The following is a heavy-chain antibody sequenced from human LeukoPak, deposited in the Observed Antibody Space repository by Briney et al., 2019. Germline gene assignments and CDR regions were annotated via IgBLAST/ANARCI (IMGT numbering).Heavy chain of an antibody. CDR2: IYYSGST. Sequence: PSETLSLTCTVSGGSISSYYWSWIRQPPGKGLEWIGYIYYSGSTNYNPSLKSRVTISVDTSNNQFSLKLSSVTAADTAVYYCARVRDSGYDSLDYWGQGTLVTVSS. D-gene: IGHD5-12*01. CDR3: ARVRDSGYDSLDY. J-gene: IGHJ4*02. CDR1: GGSISSYY. V-gene: IGHV4-59*01.